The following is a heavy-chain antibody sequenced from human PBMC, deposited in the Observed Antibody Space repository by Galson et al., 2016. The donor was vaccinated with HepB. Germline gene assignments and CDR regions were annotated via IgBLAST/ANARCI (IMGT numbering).Heavy chain of an antibody. Sequence: SLRLSCAASGFTFSIYAMHWVRQAPGKGLEWVSVISYDGTNKYYVDSVKGRFTISRDNSKNMLYLQMNSLRAEDTAVYYCASGPRAITVAATGANLDNWGQGTLFTVSS. D-gene: IGHD6-19*01. CDR1: GFTFSIYA. J-gene: IGHJ4*02. CDR3: ASGPRAITVAATGANLDN. V-gene: IGHV3-30*04. CDR2: ISYDGTNK.